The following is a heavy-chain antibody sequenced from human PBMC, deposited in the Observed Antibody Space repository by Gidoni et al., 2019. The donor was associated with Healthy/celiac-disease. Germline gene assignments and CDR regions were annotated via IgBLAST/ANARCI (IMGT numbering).Heavy chain of an antibody. CDR1: GYTFTSYA. CDR3: ARGRGRSGYYDWFDP. CDR2: INAGNGNT. J-gene: IGHJ5*02. D-gene: IGHD3-3*01. Sequence: QVQSVQSGAEVKKPGASVKVSCKASGYTFTSYAMHWVRQAPGQRLEWMGWINAGNGNTKYSQKFQGRVTITRDTSASTAYMELSSLRSEDTAVYYCARGRGRSGYYDWFDPWGQGTLVTVSS. V-gene: IGHV1-3*01.